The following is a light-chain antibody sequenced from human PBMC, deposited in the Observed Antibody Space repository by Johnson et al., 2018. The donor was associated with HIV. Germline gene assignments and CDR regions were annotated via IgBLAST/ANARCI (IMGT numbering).Light chain of an antibody. CDR3: GTWDSSLSAPV. CDR1: SSDIGNNY. Sequence: QSILTQPPSVSAAPGQKVIISCSGGSSDIGNNYVSWYQHLPGTAPKLLIYDDNKRPSGIPDRFSGSKSGTSATLGITGLQTGDEADYYCGTWDSSLSAPVFGTGTKVTVL. V-gene: IGLV1-51*01. J-gene: IGLJ1*01. CDR2: DDN.